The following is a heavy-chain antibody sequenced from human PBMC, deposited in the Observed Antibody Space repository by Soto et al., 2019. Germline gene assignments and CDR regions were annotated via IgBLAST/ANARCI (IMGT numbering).Heavy chain of an antibody. Sequence: GGSLRLSCAASGFTFSSYGMHWVRQAPGKGLEWVAVIWYDGSNKYYADSVKGRFTISRDNSKNTLYLQMNSLRAEDTAVYYCARDSSGSYYNVDYWGQGTLVTVSS. CDR2: IWYDGSNK. CDR3: ARDSSGSYYNVDY. V-gene: IGHV3-33*01. J-gene: IGHJ4*02. CDR1: GFTFSSYG. D-gene: IGHD3-10*01.